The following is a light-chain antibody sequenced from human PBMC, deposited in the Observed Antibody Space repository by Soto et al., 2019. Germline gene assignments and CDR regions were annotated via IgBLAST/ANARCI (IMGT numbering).Light chain of an antibody. J-gene: IGKJ4*01. CDR3: QQFNSCPT. Sequence: DIQLTQSPSFLSASVGDGVTITCRASQGISSYLAWYQQRPGKTPKLLIYAASTLQSGVPSRFSGSGYETKFTFTISSLQPEDFATYYCQQFNSCPTFGGGTKV. CDR2: AAS. V-gene: IGKV1-9*01. CDR1: QGISSY.